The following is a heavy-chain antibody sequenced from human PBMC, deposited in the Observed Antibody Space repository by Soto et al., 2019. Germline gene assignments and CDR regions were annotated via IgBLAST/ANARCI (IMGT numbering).Heavy chain of an antibody. J-gene: IGHJ4*02. CDR1: GGSISSYY. D-gene: IGHD5-12*01. V-gene: IGHV4-59*08. Sequence: QVQLQESGPGLVKPSETLSLTCTVSGGSISSYYWSWIRQPPGKGLEWIGYIYYSGSTNYNPSLKSRVTISVDTSKNQFSLKLSSVTAADTAVYYCARHDKGVATTFDYWGQGTLVTVSS. CDR3: ARHDKGVATTFDY. CDR2: IYYSGST.